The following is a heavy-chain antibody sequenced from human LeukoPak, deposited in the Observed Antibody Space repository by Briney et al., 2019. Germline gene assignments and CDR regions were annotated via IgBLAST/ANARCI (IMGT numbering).Heavy chain of an antibody. Sequence: GASVKVSCKASGYTSTSYYMHWVRQAPGQGLEWMGIINPSGGSTSYAQKFQGRVTMTRDTSTSTVYMELSSLRSEDTAVYYCARGDSSGRIFADAFDIWGQGTMVTVSS. CDR1: GYTSTSYY. J-gene: IGHJ3*02. CDR3: ARGDSSGRIFADAFDI. CDR2: INPSGGST. D-gene: IGHD3-22*01. V-gene: IGHV1-46*01.